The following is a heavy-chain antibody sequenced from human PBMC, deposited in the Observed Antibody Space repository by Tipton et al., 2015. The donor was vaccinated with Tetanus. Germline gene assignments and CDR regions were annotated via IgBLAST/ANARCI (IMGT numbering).Heavy chain of an antibody. D-gene: IGHD6-13*01. CDR1: GESFSGHY. CDR3: ARSIAAAAVWPYDF. J-gene: IGHJ4*02. Sequence: TLSLTCAVSGESFSGHYWSWIRQAPGKGLEWVGEISASGSTNYNPSLESRITMSVDTTKKRISLRLASLMAADTAVHFCARSIAAAAVWPYDFWGQGTLVTVTS. V-gene: IGHV4-34*01. CDR2: ISASGST.